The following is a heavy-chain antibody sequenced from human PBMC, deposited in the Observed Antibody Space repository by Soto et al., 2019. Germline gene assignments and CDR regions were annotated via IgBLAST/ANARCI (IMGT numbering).Heavy chain of an antibody. J-gene: IGHJ5*02. D-gene: IGHD6-25*01. CDR1: GGSFSGYY. Sequence: SETLSLTCAVYGGSFSGYYWSWIRQPPGKGREWIGEINHSGSTNYNPSLKSRVTISVDTSKNQFSLKLSSVTAADTAVYYCARGSEAAVWFDPWGQGPLVTVSS. CDR3: ARGSEAAVWFDP. V-gene: IGHV4-34*01. CDR2: INHSGST.